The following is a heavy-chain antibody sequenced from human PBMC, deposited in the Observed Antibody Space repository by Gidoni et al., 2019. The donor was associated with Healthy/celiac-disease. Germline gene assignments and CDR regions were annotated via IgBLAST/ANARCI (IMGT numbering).Heavy chain of an antibody. D-gene: IGHD4-4*01. CDR3: ARVTREGIKMGRGYYYYGMDV. CDR1: GYTFTGYY. V-gene: IGHV1-2*02. CDR2: INPNSGGT. Sequence: QVQLVQSGAEVKKPGASVKVSCKASGYTFTGYYIHCVRQATGQGLEWMGWINPNSGGTNYAQKFQGMVTMTRDTSISTAYMELSRLRSDDTAVYYCARVTREGIKMGRGYYYYGMDVWGQGTTVTVSS. J-gene: IGHJ6*02.